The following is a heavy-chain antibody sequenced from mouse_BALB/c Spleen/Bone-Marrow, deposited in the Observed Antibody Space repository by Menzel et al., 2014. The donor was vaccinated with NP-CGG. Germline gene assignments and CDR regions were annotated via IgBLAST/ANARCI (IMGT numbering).Heavy chain of an antibody. CDR3: ARGGNYAWFAY. CDR1: GFTFSSFG. D-gene: IGHD2-1*01. Sequence: EVQVVESGGGLVQPGGSRKLSCAASGFTFSSFGMHWVRQAPEKGLEWVAYISSGSSTIYYADTVKGRFTISRDNRKNTLFLQMTSLRSEDTAMYYCARGGNYAWFAYWGQGTLVTVSA. J-gene: IGHJ3*01. V-gene: IGHV5-17*02. CDR2: ISSGSSTI.